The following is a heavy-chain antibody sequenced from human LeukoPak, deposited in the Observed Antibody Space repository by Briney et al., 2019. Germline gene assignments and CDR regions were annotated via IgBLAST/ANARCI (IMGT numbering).Heavy chain of an antibody. CDR2: ISYTGNT. D-gene: IGHD6-6*01. CDR3: ARENWRSKSIDFDS. Sequence: SETLPLTCTVSGGSISSYYWSWIRQPPGKGLEWIGYISYTGNTNYNPSLKSRASISVDTSKNQISLRLSSVTAADTAAYFCARENWRSKSIDFDSWGQGTLVTVSS. J-gene: IGHJ4*02. CDR1: GGSISSYY. V-gene: IGHV4-59*12.